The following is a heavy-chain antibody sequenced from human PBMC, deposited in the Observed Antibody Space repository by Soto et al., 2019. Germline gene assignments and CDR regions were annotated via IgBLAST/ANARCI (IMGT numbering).Heavy chain of an antibody. Sequence: AVKVSCKASGGTFSSYAISWVRQAPGQGLEWMGGIIPIFGTANYAQKFQGRVTITADESTSTAYMELSSLRSEDTAVYYCARDNQPLLRNYYFDYWGQGTLVTVSS. CDR3: ARDNQPLLRNYYFDY. D-gene: IGHD2-21*02. CDR2: IIPIFGTA. CDR1: GGTFSSYA. J-gene: IGHJ4*02. V-gene: IGHV1-69*13.